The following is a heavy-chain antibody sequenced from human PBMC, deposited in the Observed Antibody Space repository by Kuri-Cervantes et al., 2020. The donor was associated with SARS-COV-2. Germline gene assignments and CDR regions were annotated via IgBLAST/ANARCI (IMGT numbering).Heavy chain of an antibody. Sequence: GESLKISCAASGFTVSSNYMSWVRQAPGKGLEWVSVIYSGGSTYYADSVKGRFTISRDNSKNTLYLQVNSLRAEDTAVYYCARYGAVERDYYYYYGMDVWGQGTTVTVSS. V-gene: IGHV3-66*01. CDR2: IYSGGST. J-gene: IGHJ6*02. D-gene: IGHD1-1*01. CDR3: ARYGAVERDYYYYYGMDV. CDR1: GFTVSSNY.